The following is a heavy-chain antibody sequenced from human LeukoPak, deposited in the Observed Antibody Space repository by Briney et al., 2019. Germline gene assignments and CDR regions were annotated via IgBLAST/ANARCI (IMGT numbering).Heavy chain of an antibody. V-gene: IGHV4-34*01. D-gene: IGHD3-10*01. CDR2: FNHSGST. J-gene: IGHJ6*03. CDR3: ARGYYGSGSHCCHMDV. Sequence: SETLSLTCAVYVGSFSGYYWSWIRQPPGKGLEWIGEFNHSGSTNYNSSLERRVTISVDTSKNQFSLQLSSVTAADTAVYYCARGYYGSGSHCCHMDVWGKGTTITVS. CDR1: VGSFSGYY.